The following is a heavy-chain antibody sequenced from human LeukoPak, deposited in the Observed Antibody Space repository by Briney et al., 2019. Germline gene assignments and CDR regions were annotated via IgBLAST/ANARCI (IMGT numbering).Heavy chain of an antibody. CDR3: ARVHCSGGSCYSIDY. CDR1: GGSFSGYF. D-gene: IGHD2-15*01. V-gene: IGHV4-34*01. CDR2: INHSGST. J-gene: IGHJ4*02. Sequence: SETLSLTCAVYGGSFSGYFWSWFRQPPGKGLEWIGEINHSGSTNYNPSLKSRVTISVDTSKSQFSLKLSSVTAADTAVYYCARVHCSGGSCYSIDYWGQGTLVTVSS.